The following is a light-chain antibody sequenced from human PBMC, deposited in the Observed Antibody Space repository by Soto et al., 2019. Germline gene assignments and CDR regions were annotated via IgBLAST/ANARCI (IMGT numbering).Light chain of an antibody. J-gene: IGKJ2*01. CDR3: QQYGGSPPYT. Sequence: EIVLTQSPGTLSLSPGERATLSCRASHSVSSSSLAWYQHKPGQAPRLLIYGASSRATGIPDRFSGSGSGTDFTLTISRLEPEDFAVYSCQQYGGSPPYTFGQGTKLEIK. CDR2: GAS. V-gene: IGKV3-20*01. CDR1: HSVSSSS.